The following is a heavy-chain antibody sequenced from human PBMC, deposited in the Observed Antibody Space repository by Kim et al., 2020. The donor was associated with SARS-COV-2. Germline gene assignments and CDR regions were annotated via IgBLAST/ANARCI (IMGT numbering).Heavy chain of an antibody. J-gene: IGHJ6*02. CDR3: VRDRDILVVSPDKRRFFTYYGMDV. CDR2: IYYTGRS. Sequence: SETLSLTCTVSGGSINGYYWSWVRQSPEKGLEWLGYIYYTGRSHSNPSLAGRVSMSVDMSINQFSMRLFSVTAADTTVYYCVRDRDILVVSPDKRRFFTYYGMDVWGQGTTVIVSS. CDR1: GGSINGYY. D-gene: IGHD2-2*01. V-gene: IGHV4-59*13.